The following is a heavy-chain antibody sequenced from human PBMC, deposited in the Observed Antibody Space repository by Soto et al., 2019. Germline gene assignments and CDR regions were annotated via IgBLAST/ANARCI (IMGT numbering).Heavy chain of an antibody. Sequence: PSETQSLTCTVSGGSIGNSSYYWAWIRQQPGKGLEWIGSNYYSGSTHYNPSLKSRVTISVDTSKNHFSLKLSSVSAPDTAVYYCAVVRTRESYSVMDFLGKGTTVPV. CDR3: AVVRTRESYSVMDF. J-gene: IGHJ6*03. D-gene: IGHD2-15*01. V-gene: IGHV4-39*02. CDR1: GGSIGNSSYY. CDR2: NYYSGST.